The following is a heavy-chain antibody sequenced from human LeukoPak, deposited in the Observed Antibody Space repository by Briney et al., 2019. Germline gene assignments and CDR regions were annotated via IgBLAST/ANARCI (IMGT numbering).Heavy chain of an antibody. Sequence: GGSLRLFCAASGFTYSSYAMHWVRQAPGKGLEWVAVISYDGSNKYYADSVKGRFTVSRDNSKNTLYLQMNSLRAEDTAVYYCARDTGLGGAFDIWGQGTMVTVSS. D-gene: IGHD3-10*01. CDR2: ISYDGSNK. CDR1: GFTYSSYA. CDR3: ARDTGLGGAFDI. J-gene: IGHJ3*02. V-gene: IGHV3-30*04.